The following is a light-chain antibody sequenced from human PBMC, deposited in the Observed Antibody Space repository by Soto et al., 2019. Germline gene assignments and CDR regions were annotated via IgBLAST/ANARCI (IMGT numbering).Light chain of an antibody. CDR2: GAS. V-gene: IGKV3-20*01. Sequence: EIVLTQSPGTLSLFPGERVTFSCRASQSVSSTYLAWYQQQPGQAPRLLIYGASSRATGIPDRFSGSGSGRDFTLTISRLEPEDSAVYYCQQYGSSPRTFGQGTKVEI. CDR3: QQYGSSPRT. J-gene: IGKJ1*01. CDR1: QSVSSTY.